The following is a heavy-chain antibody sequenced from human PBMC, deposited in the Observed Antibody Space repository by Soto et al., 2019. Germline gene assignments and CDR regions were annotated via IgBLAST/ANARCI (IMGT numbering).Heavy chain of an antibody. D-gene: IGHD6-19*01. CDR3: ARIRPARGWSHYYFDY. CDR1: GGTFSSYT. J-gene: IGHJ4*02. CDR2: IIPILGIA. V-gene: IGHV1-69*02. Sequence: QVQLVQSGAEVKKPGSSVKVSCKASGGTFSSYTISWVRQAPGQGLEWMGRIIPILGIANYAQKFQGRVTITADKSTSTAYMELSSLRSEDTAVYYCARIRPARGWSHYYFDYWGQGTLVTVSS.